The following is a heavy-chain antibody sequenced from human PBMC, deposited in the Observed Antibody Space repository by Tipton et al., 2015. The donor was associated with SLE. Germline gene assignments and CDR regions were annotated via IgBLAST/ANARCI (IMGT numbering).Heavy chain of an antibody. Sequence: QLVQSGAEVKKPGASVKVSCKVSGYTLTELSMHWVRQAPGKGLEWMGGFDPEDGETIYAQRFQGRVTMTEDTSTDTAYMGLSSLRSEDTAVYYCATVSGWYELDAFDIWGQGTMVTVPS. J-gene: IGHJ3*02. CDR1: GYTLTELS. V-gene: IGHV1-24*01. CDR2: FDPEDGET. D-gene: IGHD6-19*01. CDR3: ATVSGWYELDAFDI.